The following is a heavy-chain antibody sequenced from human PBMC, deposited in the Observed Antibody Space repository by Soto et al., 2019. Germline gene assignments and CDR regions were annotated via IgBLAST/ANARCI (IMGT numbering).Heavy chain of an antibody. D-gene: IGHD3-3*01. CDR1: GGSISKHY. J-gene: IGHJ4*02. CDR2: LHYTGST. V-gene: IGHV4-59*11. Sequence: QVQLQESGPGLVKPSETLSLPCTVSGGSISKHYWSWFRQPPGKGLEWIGFLHYTGSTNYNPSLNSRVTVSVDTSRNQFSLKFSSVTAADTAVYYCARTTNLEWLYFDFWGEGTLVTVSS. CDR3: ARTTNLEWLYFDF.